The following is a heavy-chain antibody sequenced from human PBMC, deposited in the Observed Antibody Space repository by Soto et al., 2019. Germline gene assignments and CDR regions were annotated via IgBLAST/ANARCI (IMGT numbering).Heavy chain of an antibody. CDR3: AKELVRYSSSWAHSFYFDY. Sequence: GGSLRLSCAASGFTFSSYAMSWVRQAPGKGLEWVSAISGSGGSTYYADSVKGRFTISRDNSKNTLYLQMNSLRAEDTAVYYCAKELVRYSSSWAHSFYFDYWGQGTLLTVSS. J-gene: IGHJ4*02. CDR1: GFTFSSYA. CDR2: ISGSGGST. D-gene: IGHD6-13*01. V-gene: IGHV3-23*01.